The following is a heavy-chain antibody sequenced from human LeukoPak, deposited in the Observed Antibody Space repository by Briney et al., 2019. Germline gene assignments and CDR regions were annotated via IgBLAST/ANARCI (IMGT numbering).Heavy chain of an antibody. CDR2: ISYSGST. J-gene: IGHJ3*02. CDR3: AREGGAFDI. CDR1: GGSISSYY. Sequence: PSETLSLTCTVSGGSISSYYWSWIRQPPGKGLEWIGSISYSGSTNYNPSLKSRVTISLHTSKNQFSLRLSSVTAADTAVYYCAREGGAFDIWGQGTMVTVSS. D-gene: IGHD3-16*01. V-gene: IGHV4-59*01.